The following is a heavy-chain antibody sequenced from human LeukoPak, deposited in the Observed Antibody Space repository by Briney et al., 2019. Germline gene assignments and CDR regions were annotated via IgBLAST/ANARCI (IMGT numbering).Heavy chain of an antibody. CDR3: ARHFDSSSSFCFDY. CDR1: GRSISSYY. J-gene: IGHJ4*02. CDR2: IYYSGST. D-gene: IGHD6-6*01. V-gene: IGHV4-59*01. Sequence: WETLSLTCTVSGRSISSYYWSWIRQPPGKGLEWIGYIYYSGSTNYHPSLKSRVTISVDTSKNQFSLKLSSVTAADTAVYYCARHFDSSSSFCFDYWGQGTLVTVSS.